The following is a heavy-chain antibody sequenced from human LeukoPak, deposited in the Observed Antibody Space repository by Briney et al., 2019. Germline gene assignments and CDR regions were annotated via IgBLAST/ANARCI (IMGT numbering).Heavy chain of an antibody. D-gene: IGHD4-23*01. CDR2: ISGRGGGT. Sequence: PVGSLRLSCSASGFTFSSYAMSWVRQAPGKGLEWVSAISGRGGGTYYADAVKVRCTISRYNSKNTLYLQMNILRAEAQAVYYCATPIGNQYYWGQGTLATVSS. CDR3: ATPIGNQYY. V-gene: IGHV3-23*01. J-gene: IGHJ4*02. CDR1: GFTFSSYA.